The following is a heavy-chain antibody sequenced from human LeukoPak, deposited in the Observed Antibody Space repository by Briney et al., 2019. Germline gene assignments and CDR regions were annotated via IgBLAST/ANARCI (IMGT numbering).Heavy chain of an antibody. V-gene: IGHV3-9*01. J-gene: IGHJ4*02. D-gene: IGHD3-9*01. CDR2: ISWNSGSI. CDR1: GFTFDDYA. Sequence: GRSLRLSCAASGFTFDDYAMHWVRQAPGKGLKGVSGISWNSGSIGYADSVKGRFTISRDNAKNSLYLQMNSLGAEDTALYYCAKDAYYDILTGYPFDYWGQGTLVTVSS. CDR3: AKDAYYDILTGYPFDY.